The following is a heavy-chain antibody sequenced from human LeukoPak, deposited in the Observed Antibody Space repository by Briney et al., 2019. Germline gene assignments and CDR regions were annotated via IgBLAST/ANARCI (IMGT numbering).Heavy chain of an antibody. CDR3: ARSLDILTGYYSFPFDY. D-gene: IGHD3-9*01. J-gene: IGHJ4*02. CDR1: GGSISSYY. CDR2: IYYSGST. V-gene: IGHV4-59*01. Sequence: SETLSLTCTVSGGSISSYYWSWVRQPPGKGLEWIGYIYYSGSTNYNPSLKSRVTISVDTSKNQFSLKLNSVTAADTAVYYCARSLDILTGYYSFPFDYWGQGTLVTVSS.